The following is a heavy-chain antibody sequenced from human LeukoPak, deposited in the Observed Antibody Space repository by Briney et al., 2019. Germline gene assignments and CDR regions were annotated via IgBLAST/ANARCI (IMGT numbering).Heavy chain of an antibody. J-gene: IGHJ5*02. CDR1: GFTFSDHY. CDR3: ARTTASSGWTT. V-gene: IGHV3-72*01. Sequence: GGSLRLSCAAPGFTFSDHYMDWVRQAPGKGLEWVGRSRNKANSYTTEYAASVKGRFTISRDDSKNSLYPQMNSLKTEDTAVYYCARTTASSGWTTWGQGTLVTVSS. CDR2: SRNKANSYTT. D-gene: IGHD6-19*01.